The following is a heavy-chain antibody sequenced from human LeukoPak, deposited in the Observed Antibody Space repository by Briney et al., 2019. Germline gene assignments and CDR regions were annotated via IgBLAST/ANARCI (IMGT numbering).Heavy chain of an antibody. CDR3: AREAPLGIAVAGTAEKDY. J-gene: IGHJ4*02. CDR2: IDPSDSYT. D-gene: IGHD6-19*01. V-gene: IGHV5-10-1*01. Sequence: GESQKISCKGSGYSFTSYWISWVRQMPGKGLEWMGRIDPSDSYTNYSPSFQGHVTISADKSISTAYLQWGSLKASDTAMYYCAREAPLGIAVAGTAEKDYWGQGTLVTVSS. CDR1: GYSFTSYW.